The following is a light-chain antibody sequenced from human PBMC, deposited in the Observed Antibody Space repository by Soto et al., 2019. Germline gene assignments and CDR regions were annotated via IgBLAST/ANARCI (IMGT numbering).Light chain of an antibody. CDR2: DAS. CDR1: QSVSSS. J-gene: IGKJ2*01. Sequence: EIVLTQSPATLSLSPGERATLSCRASQSVSSSLAWFQHKPGQAPRLLIYDASNRATGIPARFSGSGSGTDFTLTISSLEPEDFAIYYCQRRSNWPRTFGQGPSWRSN. CDR3: QRRSNWPRT. V-gene: IGKV3-11*01.